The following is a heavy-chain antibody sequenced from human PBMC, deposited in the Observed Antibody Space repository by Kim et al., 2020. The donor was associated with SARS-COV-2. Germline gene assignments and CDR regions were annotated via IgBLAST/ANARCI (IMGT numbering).Heavy chain of an antibody. CDR1: GGSISSYY. D-gene: IGHD3-10*01. CDR2: IYYSGST. Sequence: SETLSLTCTVSGGSISSYYWSWIRQPPGKGLEWIGYIYYSGSTNYNPSLKSRVTISVDTSKNQFSLKLSSVTAADTAVYYCARDWGRPTFDYYGSGSLGYFDLWGRGTLVTVSS. J-gene: IGHJ2*01. V-gene: IGHV4-59*01. CDR3: ARDWGRPTFDYYGSGSLGYFDL.